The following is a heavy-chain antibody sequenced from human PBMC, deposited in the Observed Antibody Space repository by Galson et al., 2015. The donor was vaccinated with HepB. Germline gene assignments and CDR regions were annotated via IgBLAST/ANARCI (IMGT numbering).Heavy chain of an antibody. D-gene: IGHD2-2*01. CDR3: TRDRAVPAALYYFDY. V-gene: IGHV3-48*02. Sequence: SLRLSCAVSGFTFSTYGMNWVRQAPGKGLEWISYISATSTTIKYADSVKGRFTISRDNAKNSLYLQMNSLRDDDTAVYYCTRDRAVPAALYYFDYCGQGTLVTVSS. J-gene: IGHJ4*02. CDR1: GFTFSTYG. CDR2: ISATSTTI.